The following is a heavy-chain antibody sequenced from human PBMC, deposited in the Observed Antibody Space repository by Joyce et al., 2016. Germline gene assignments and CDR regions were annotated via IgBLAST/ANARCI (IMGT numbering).Heavy chain of an antibody. D-gene: IGHD5-12*01. V-gene: IGHV4-4*02. CDR2: IHQRGST. CDR1: GGSITSFNL. CDR3: ARVEGYSGYGFDVFDI. J-gene: IGHJ3*02. Sequence: QVQLQESGPGLVRPSGTLSLTCAVSGGSITSFNLWSWVRQPPGKGLEWIGEIHQRGSTNYNPTLTRRVTISLDKSKNQFSLNLTSVTAADTAVYYCARVEGYSGYGFDVFDIWGRGTMVTVSS.